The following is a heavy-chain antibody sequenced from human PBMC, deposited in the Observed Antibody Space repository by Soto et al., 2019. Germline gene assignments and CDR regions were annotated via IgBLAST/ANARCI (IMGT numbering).Heavy chain of an antibody. J-gene: IGHJ4*02. V-gene: IGHV4-34*01. D-gene: IGHD3-3*01. CDR1: GGSFSDYY. CDR3: AREWWSGSLIGGSL. CDR2: VNHGGST. Sequence: QVQLQQWGAGLLKPSETLSLTCPVNGGSFSDYYWTWIRQPPGKGLEWIGEVNHGGSTHYNPSLKSRVSISVDTSKKQFSLNLTFGTAAETAVYYCAREWWSGSLIGGSLGGEGTLVTVSS.